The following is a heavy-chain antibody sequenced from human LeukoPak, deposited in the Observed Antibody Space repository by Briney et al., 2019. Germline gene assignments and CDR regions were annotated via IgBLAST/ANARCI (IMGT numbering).Heavy chain of an antibody. CDR1: GFTFSNYA. CDR3: AKVSPNYYDFWSGYLTLDY. Sequence: GGSLGLSCAASGFTFSNYAMSWVRQAPGKGLEWVSAISGSGGSTYYADSVKGRFTISRDNSKNTLYLQMNSLRAEDTAVYYCAKVSPNYYDFWSGYLTLDYWGQGTLVTVSS. J-gene: IGHJ4*02. D-gene: IGHD3-3*01. V-gene: IGHV3-23*01. CDR2: ISGSGGST.